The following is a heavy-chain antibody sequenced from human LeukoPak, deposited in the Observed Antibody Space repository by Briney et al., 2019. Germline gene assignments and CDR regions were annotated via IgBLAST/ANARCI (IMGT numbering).Heavy chain of an antibody. CDR1: GGSISSSSYY. J-gene: IGHJ4*02. CDR2: IYYSGST. V-gene: IGHV4-39*07. D-gene: IGHD3-10*01. Sequence: SETLSLTCTVSGGSISSSSYYWGWIRQPPGKGLEWIGSIYYSGSTYYNPSLKSRVTISVDTSKNQFSLKLSSVTAADTAVYYCARGGITMLYYFDYWGQGTLVTVSS. CDR3: ARGGITMLYYFDY.